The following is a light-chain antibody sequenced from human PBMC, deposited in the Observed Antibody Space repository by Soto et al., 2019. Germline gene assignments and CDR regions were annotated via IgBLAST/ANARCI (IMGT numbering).Light chain of an antibody. J-gene: IGLJ2*01. CDR2: VGTGGIVG. Sequence: QSVLTQPPSASASLGASVTLTCTLSSGYSNYKVDWYQQRPGKGPRFVMRVGTGGIVGSKGDGIPDRFSVLGSGLNRYLTIKNIQEEDESDYHCGADHGSGSFVVFGGGTKVTVL. CDR1: SGYSNYK. V-gene: IGLV9-49*01. CDR3: GADHGSGSFVV.